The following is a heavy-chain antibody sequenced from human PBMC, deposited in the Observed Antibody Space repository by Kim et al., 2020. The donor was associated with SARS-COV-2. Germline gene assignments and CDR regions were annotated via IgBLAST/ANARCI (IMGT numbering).Heavy chain of an antibody. J-gene: IGHJ6*02. V-gene: IGHV4-34*01. CDR2: INHSGST. CDR1: GGSFSGYY. CDR3: ARGRAVLMVYAPTGYYYYGMDV. Sequence: SETLSLTCAVYGGSFSGYYWSWIRQPPGKGLEWIGEINHSGSTNYNPSLKSRVTISVDTSKNQFSLKLSSVTAADTAVYYCARGRAVLMVYAPTGYYYYGMDVWGQGTTVTVSS. D-gene: IGHD2-8*01.